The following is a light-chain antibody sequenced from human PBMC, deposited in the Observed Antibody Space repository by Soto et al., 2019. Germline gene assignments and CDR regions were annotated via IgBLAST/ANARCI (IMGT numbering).Light chain of an antibody. J-gene: IGLJ1*01. CDR3: CSYAGSYTYV. CDR1: SSDVGGYNY. Sequence: QSALTQPRSVSGSPGQSVTISCTGTSSDVGGYNYISWYQHHPGKAPKLMIYDVTKRPSGVPDRFSGSKSGNTASLTISGLQAHDEADYYCCSYAGSYTYVFGTGTKVTVL. V-gene: IGLV2-11*01. CDR2: DVT.